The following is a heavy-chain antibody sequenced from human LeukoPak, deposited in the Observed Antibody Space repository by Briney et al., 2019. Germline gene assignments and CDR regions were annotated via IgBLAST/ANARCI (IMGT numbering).Heavy chain of an antibody. V-gene: IGHV3-64*01. Sequence: GGSLRLSCAASGFTFSNYALHWVRQAPGKGLEYVSAISSNGGSTNYANSVKGRFAISRDNSKNTLSLQMGSLRAEDMAVYYCARGGGPYSSSIWFDYWGQGTLVTVSS. CDR3: ARGGGPYSSSIWFDY. CDR1: GFTFSNYA. CDR2: ISSNGGST. D-gene: IGHD6-6*01. J-gene: IGHJ4*02.